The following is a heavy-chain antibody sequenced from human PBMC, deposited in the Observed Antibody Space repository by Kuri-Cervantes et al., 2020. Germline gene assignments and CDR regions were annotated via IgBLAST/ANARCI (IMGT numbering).Heavy chain of an antibody. CDR2: INPNTGGT. CDR3: ARGGGTGDRPFGI. V-gene: IGHV1-2*02. CDR1: GGTFTGYY. D-gene: IGHD7-27*01. J-gene: IGHJ3*02. Sequence: ASVKVSCKASGGTFTGYYMHWVRQAPGQGLEWMAWINPNTGGTNYAQKFQDRVTMTRDTSISTAYMELSRLRSDDTAVYYCARGGGTGDRPFGIWGQGTMVTVSS.